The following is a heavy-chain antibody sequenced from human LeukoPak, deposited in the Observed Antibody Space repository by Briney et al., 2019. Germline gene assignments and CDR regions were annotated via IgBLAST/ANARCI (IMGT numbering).Heavy chain of an antibody. D-gene: IGHD3-10*01. J-gene: IGHJ4*02. CDR3: AREGGSGSYPDY. V-gene: IGHV4-61*02. CDR2: IYPRGST. CDR1: GGSISGTGYY. Sequence: SETLSLTCTVSGGSISGTGYYWTWVRRPAGKGLEWIGRIYPRGSTLYNPSLKSRVTLSVDTSKNQFSLRLTSVTAADTAVYYCAREGGSGSYPDYWGQGTLVTVSS.